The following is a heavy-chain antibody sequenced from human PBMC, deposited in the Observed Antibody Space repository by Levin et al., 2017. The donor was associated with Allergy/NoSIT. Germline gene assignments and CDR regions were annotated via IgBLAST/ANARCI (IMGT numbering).Heavy chain of an antibody. V-gene: IGHV1-46*01. CDR1: GYTFTTYH. J-gene: IGHJ4*02. D-gene: IGHD6-25*01. Sequence: VASVKVSCKASGYTFTTYHVHWVRQAPGQGLEWLGIIDPSGGVTDFAQRFQGRVTLTRDTSTNTVYMELNSLRSEDTAVYFCARERGGTCYFDYWGQGTLVTVSS. CDR3: ARERGGTCYFDY. CDR2: IDPSGGVT.